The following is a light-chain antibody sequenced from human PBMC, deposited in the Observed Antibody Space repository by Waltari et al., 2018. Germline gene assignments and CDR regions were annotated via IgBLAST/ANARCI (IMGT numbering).Light chain of an antibody. J-gene: IGKJ4*01. V-gene: IGKV3-15*01. CDR1: QSISST. CDR2: DAS. CDR3: QQYYNWPRLT. Sequence: IVMTQSPATLSVSPGERATLSCRASQSISSTLAWYQQKPGQAPRLLIYDASTRAPGIPARFSGSGSGTEFTLTISSLQSEDFAVYYCQQYYNWPRLTFGGGTKVEIK.